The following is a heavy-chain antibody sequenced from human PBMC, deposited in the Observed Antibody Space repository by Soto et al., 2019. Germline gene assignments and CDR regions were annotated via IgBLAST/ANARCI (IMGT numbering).Heavy chain of an antibody. CDR2: ISSSSSYI. CDR3: ARSTMVRGVITVNWFDP. J-gene: IGHJ5*02. D-gene: IGHD3-10*01. CDR1: GFTFSSYS. Sequence: GGSLRLSCAASGFTFSSYSMSWVRQAPGKGLEWVSSISSSSSYIYYADSVKGRFTISRDNAKNSLYLQMNSLRAEDTAVYYCARSTMVRGVITVNWFDPWGQGTLVTVSS. V-gene: IGHV3-21*01.